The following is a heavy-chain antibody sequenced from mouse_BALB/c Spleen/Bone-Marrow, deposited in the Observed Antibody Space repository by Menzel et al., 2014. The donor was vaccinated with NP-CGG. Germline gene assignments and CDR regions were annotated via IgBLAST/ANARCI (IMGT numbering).Heavy chain of an antibody. D-gene: IGHD2-4*01. J-gene: IGHJ3*01. Sequence: EVQLVESGGGLVKSGGSLKLSCAASGFSFNSYGMSWVRQIPEKRLEWVATISGGGSYTFYPDSVKGRFTISRDNAKNNLYLQLSSLRSEDTALYYCARHAYYDQTEVSFVYWGQGLWSLSLQ. CDR1: GFSFNSYG. CDR2: ISGGGSYT. V-gene: IGHV5-9-2*01. CDR3: ARHAYYDQTEVSFVY.